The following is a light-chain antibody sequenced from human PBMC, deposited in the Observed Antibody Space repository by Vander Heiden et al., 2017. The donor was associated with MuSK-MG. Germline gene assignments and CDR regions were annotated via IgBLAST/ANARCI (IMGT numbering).Light chain of an antibody. J-gene: IGLJ3*02. V-gene: IGLV2-14*01. CDR1: SSDVGGYNY. Sequence: QSALTQPASVSGSPGQSITISCTGTSSDVGGYNYVSWYQQHPGEAPKLMIYEVSTRPAGVSNRFSVSKSGNTASLTISGLKAEDEADYYCSSYTSSSTKVFGGGTKLTVL. CDR3: SSYTSSSTKV. CDR2: EVS.